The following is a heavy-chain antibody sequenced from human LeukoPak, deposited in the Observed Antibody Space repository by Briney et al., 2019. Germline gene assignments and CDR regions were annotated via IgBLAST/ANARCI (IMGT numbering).Heavy chain of an antibody. J-gene: IGHJ6*03. CDR2: ISTSSIYI. CDR3: AKGVYSGSYPLYYYYYMDV. Sequence: GGSLRLSCAASGFTFSSYSMNWVRQAPGKGLEWVSSISTSSIYIYYADSVKGRFTISRDNAKNSLYLQMNSLRAEDTAVYYCAKGVYSGSYPLYYYYYMDVWGKGTTVTVSS. CDR1: GFTFSSYS. V-gene: IGHV3-21*01. D-gene: IGHD1-26*01.